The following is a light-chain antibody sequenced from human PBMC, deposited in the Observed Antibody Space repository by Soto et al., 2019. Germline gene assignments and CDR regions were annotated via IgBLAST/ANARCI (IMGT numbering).Light chain of an antibody. Sequence: QSVLTQPASVSGSPGQSITISCTGSSSDVGYYNLVSWYQQHPGKAPKLMIYEVTKRPSGVSNRFSGSKSGNTASLTISGLQAEDETDYYCCSFAGSTGVFGGGTKVTVL. CDR3: CSFAGSTGV. V-gene: IGLV2-23*02. J-gene: IGLJ3*02. CDR1: SSDVGYYNL. CDR2: EVT.